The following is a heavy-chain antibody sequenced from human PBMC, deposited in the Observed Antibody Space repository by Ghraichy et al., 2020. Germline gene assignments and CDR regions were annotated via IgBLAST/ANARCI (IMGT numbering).Heavy chain of an antibody. CDR3: ARDGPLVGASDYYGMDV. J-gene: IGHJ6*02. CDR2: IYYSGST. CDR1: GGSVSSGSYY. V-gene: IGHV4-61*01. D-gene: IGHD1-26*01. Sequence: SETLSLTCTVSGGSVSSGSYYWSWIRQPPGKGLEWIGYIYYSGSTNYNPSLKSRVTISVDTSKNQFSLKLSSVTAADTAVYYCARDGPLVGASDYYGMDVWGQGTTVTVSS.